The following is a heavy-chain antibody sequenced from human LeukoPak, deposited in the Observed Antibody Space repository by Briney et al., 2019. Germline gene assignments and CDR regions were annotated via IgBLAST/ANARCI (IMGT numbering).Heavy chain of an antibody. CDR2: ISGSGGTT. CDR3: AKRLPYYYDY. Sequence: GGSLRLSCAASGFTFSSYDMSWVRQAPGKGLEWVSAISGSGGTTYYPDSGKGRFTVSRGNSKNTLYLQMNSLRAEDTAVYYCAKRLPYYYDYWGQGTLVTVPS. D-gene: IGHD5-18*01. J-gene: IGHJ4*02. V-gene: IGHV3-23*01. CDR1: GFTFSSYD.